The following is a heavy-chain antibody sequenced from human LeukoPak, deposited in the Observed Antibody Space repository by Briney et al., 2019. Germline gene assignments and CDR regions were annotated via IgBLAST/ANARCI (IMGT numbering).Heavy chain of an antibody. CDR1: GVSISTYY. V-gene: IGHV4-59*08. D-gene: IGHD1-26*01. J-gene: IGHJ4*02. CDR2: IYYSGST. Sequence: PSETLSLTCTVSGVSISTYYWSWIRQPPGKGLEWIGHIYYSGSTTYNPSLKSRVTISVDTSKNQFSLKLSSLTAADTAVYYCARQSGYFDYWGQGALVTVSS. CDR3: ARQSGYFDY.